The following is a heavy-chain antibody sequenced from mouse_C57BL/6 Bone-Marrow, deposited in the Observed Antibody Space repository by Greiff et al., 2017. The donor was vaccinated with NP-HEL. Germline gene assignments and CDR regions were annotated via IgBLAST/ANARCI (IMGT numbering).Heavy chain of an antibody. CDR1: GFTFSDYY. V-gene: IGHV5-16*01. CDR2: INYDGSST. D-gene: IGHD1-1*01. CDR3: AREAYYYEGWYFDV. Sequence: EVKLMESEGGLVQPGSSMKLSCTASGFTFSDYYMAWVRQVPEKGLEWVANINYDGSSTYYLDSLKSRFIISRDNAKNNLYLQMSSLKSEDTDTYYCAREAYYYEGWYFDVWGTGTQVTVSS. J-gene: IGHJ1*03.